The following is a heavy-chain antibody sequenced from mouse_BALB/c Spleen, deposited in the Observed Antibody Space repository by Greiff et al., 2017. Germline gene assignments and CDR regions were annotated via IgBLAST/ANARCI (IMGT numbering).Heavy chain of an antibody. J-gene: IGHJ2*01. CDR3: AREGNDGY. D-gene: IGHD2-3*01. V-gene: IGHV1-55*01. CDR1: GYNFTSYW. Sequence: VKLMESGAELVKPGTSVKLSCKASGYNFTSYWINWVKLRPGQGLEWIGDIYPGSGSTNYNEKVKSKTTLTVDTSSSTAYMQLSSLASEDSALYYCAREGNDGYWGQGTTLTVSS. CDR2: IYPGSGST.